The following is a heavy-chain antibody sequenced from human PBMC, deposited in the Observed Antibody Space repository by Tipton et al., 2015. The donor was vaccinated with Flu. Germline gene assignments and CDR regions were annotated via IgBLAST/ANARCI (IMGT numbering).Heavy chain of an antibody. CDR3: AEHDYGDSSLFDY. V-gene: IGHV4-39*01. Sequence: GLVKPSETLSLTCTVSGGSISSSNYFWGWIRQPPGKGLEWIGSIYYSGNTYYNPSLKSRVTISVDTSKNQFSLRLSSVTAADTAVYYCAEHDYGDSSLFDYWGQGTLVTVSS. D-gene: IGHD4-17*01. CDR2: IYYSGNT. J-gene: IGHJ4*02. CDR1: GGSISSSNYF.